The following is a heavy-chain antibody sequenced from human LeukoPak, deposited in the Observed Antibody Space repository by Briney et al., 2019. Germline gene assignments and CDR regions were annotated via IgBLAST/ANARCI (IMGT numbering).Heavy chain of an antibody. CDR1: GFTLSSQA. CDR3: ARIMSASGSHRAFDI. J-gene: IGHJ3*02. Sequence: GGSLRLSCAASGFTLSSQAMSWVRQAPGKGLEWVSSISGRDGNTYYGDSVKGRFTISRDNSKSTLYLQMNSLRVEDTALYYCARIMSASGSHRAFDIWGQGTMVAVSS. V-gene: IGHV3-23*01. D-gene: IGHD3-10*01. CDR2: ISGRDGNT.